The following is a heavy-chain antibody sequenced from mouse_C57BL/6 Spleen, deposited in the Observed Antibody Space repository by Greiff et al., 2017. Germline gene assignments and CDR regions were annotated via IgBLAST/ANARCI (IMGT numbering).Heavy chain of an antibody. Sequence: QVQLQQPGAELVMPGASVKLSCKASGYTFTSYWMHWVKQRPEPGLEWIGELDPSDSYQNYNQKFKGKSNLTVDKSSSTAYMQLISLTYEDSAVYYCARGERRRPFAYWGQGTLVTVAA. CDR2: LDPSDSYQ. D-gene: IGHD3-2*02. CDR3: ARGERRRPFAY. V-gene: IGHV1-69*01. CDR1: GYTFTSYW. J-gene: IGHJ3*01.